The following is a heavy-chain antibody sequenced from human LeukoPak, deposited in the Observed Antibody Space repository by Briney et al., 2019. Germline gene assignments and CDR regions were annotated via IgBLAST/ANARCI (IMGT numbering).Heavy chain of an antibody. V-gene: IGHV3-30*18. Sequence: GGSPRLSCAASGFTFSSYGMHWVRQAPGKGLEWVAVISYDGSKKYYADSVKGRFTISRDNSKNTLYLQMNSLRAEDTAVYNCAKDGGSSSTYASYWGQGTLVTVSS. CDR3: AKDGGSSSTYASY. J-gene: IGHJ4*02. CDR1: GFTFSSYG. CDR2: ISYDGSKK. D-gene: IGHD2-2*01.